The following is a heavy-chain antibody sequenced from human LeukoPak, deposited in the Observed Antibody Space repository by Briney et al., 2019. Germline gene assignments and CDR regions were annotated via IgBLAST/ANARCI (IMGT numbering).Heavy chain of an antibody. D-gene: IGHD1-26*01. CDR3: ARALGIVGATPSDY. CDR1: GFTVSSNY. J-gene: IGHJ4*02. Sequence: GGSLRLSCAASGFTVSSNYMSWVRQAPGKGLEWVSVIYSGGSTYYADSVKGRFTISRDNSKNTLYLQMNSLRAEDTAVYYCARALGIVGATPSDYWGQGTLVTVSS. CDR2: IYSGGST. V-gene: IGHV3-66*01.